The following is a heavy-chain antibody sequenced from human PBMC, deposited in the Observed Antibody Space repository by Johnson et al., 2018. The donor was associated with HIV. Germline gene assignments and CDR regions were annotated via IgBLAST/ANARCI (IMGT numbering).Heavy chain of an antibody. J-gene: IGHJ3*01. Sequence: VQLVESGGGVVQPGRSLRLSCAASGFTFDDYAMHWVRQAPGKGLEWVSGISWNSGSIGYADSVKGRFTISRDNSENTLYLQMNSLKAEDTAVYYCASLSDDAFDFWGQGTMVIVSS. CDR3: ASLSDDAFDF. CDR2: ISWNSGSI. CDR1: GFTFDDYA. V-gene: IGHV3-9*01.